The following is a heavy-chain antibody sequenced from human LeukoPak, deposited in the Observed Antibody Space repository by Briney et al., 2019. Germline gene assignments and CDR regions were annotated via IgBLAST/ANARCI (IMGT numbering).Heavy chain of an antibody. CDR2: IYTSGST. V-gene: IGHV4-4*07. CDR1: GGSISSYY. Sequence: PSETLSLTCTVSGGSISSYYWSWIRQPAGEGLEWIGRIYTSGSTNYNPSLRSRVTMSVDTSKNQFSLKVTSLTAADTAVYYCARDSAMLTYFDYWGQGTLVTVSS. CDR3: ARDSAMLTYFDY. J-gene: IGHJ4*02. D-gene: IGHD5-18*01.